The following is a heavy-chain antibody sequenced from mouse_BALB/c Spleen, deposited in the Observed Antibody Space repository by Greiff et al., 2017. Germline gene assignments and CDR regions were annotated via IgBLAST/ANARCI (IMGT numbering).Heavy chain of an antibody. CDR2: ISDGGSYT. D-gene: IGHD2-14*01. Sequence: EVQGVESGGGLVQPGGSLKLSCAASGFTFSDYYMYWVRQTPEKRLEWVATISDGGSYTYYPDSVKGRFTISRDNAKNNLYLQMSSLKSEDTAMYYCARDRHRYDGGNAMDYWGQGTSVTVSS. CDR1: GFTFSDYY. J-gene: IGHJ4*01. CDR3: ARDRHRYDGGNAMDY. V-gene: IGHV5-4*02.